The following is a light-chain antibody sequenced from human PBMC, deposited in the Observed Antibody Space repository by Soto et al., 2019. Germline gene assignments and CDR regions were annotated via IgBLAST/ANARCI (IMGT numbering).Light chain of an antibody. Sequence: EIVMTQSPVTLSLSPGVRATLSCMASQSVRSNLAWYQQKPGQAPRLLMYDASTRATGIPARFSGSGSGTEFTLTISSLQSEDFAVYYCQQYNYWPPWTFGQGTKVEIK. J-gene: IGKJ1*01. CDR2: DAS. CDR1: QSVRSN. V-gene: IGKV3-15*01. CDR3: QQYNYWPPWT.